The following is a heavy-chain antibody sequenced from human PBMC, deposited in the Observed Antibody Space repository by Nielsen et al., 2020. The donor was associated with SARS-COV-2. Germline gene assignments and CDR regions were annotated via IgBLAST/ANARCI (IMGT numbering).Heavy chain of an antibody. CDR2: INAGNGNT. D-gene: IGHD6-13*01. Sequence: ASVKVSCKASGYTFTSYGISWVRQAPGQRLEWMGWINAGNGNTKYSQKFQGRVTITRDTSASTAYMELSSLRSEDTAVYYCARDGYSSSWYEYYFDYWGQGTLVTVSS. J-gene: IGHJ4*02. CDR3: ARDGYSSSWYEYYFDY. CDR1: GYTFTSYG. V-gene: IGHV1-3*01.